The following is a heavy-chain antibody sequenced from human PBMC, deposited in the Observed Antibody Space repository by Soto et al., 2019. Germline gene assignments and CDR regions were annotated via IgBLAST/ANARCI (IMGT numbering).Heavy chain of an antibody. CDR2: IYYSGST. J-gene: IGHJ4*02. D-gene: IGHD3-9*01. CDR1: GGSISISEYY. Sequence: QVQLQESGPGLVKPSQTLSLTCTVSGGSISISEYYLSCIRQHPGKCLEWIGYIYYSGSTYYTPSLKSRVTISVDTSKNQFSLKVSSVTAADTAVYYCASVFDAYNTPHFAYWGQGTLVTVSS. V-gene: IGHV4-31*03. CDR3: ASVFDAYNTPHFAY.